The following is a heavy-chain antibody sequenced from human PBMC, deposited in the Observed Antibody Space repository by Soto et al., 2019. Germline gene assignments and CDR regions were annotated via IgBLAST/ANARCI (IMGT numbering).Heavy chain of an antibody. CDR3: AKDPQSYYDSSGSPWAFDI. V-gene: IGHV3-30*18. D-gene: IGHD3-22*01. Sequence: HPGGSLRLSCAASGFTFSNYAMHWVRQAPGKGLEWVALTSYDGNNEYYTDSVKGRFTISRDNSKNTLFLQMNSPRPEDTAVYYCAKDPQSYYDSSGSPWAFDIWGQGTMVTVSS. CDR2: TSYDGNNE. J-gene: IGHJ3*02. CDR1: GFTFSNYA.